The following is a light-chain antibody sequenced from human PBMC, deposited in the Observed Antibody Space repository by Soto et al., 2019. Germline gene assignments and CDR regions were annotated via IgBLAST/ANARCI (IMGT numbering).Light chain of an antibody. CDR1: QSISSW. V-gene: IGKV1-5*01. Sequence: DIQMTQPPSTLSASVGDRVTITCRARQSISSWLAWYQQKPGKAPKLLIYDASSLESGVPSRFSGSGSGTEFTLTISSLQPDDFATYYCQQYNSYPLTFGGGTKVDIK. J-gene: IGKJ4*01. CDR3: QQYNSYPLT. CDR2: DAS.